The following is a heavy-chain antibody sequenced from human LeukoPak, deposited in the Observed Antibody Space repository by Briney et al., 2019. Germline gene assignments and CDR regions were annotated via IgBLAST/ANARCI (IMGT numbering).Heavy chain of an antibody. J-gene: IGHJ4*02. D-gene: IGHD1-14*01. V-gene: IGHV3-48*01. Sequence: PGGSLRLSCAASGFTFSIYSMNWVRQAPGKGLEWVSYISSSSSTIYYADSVKGRFTISRDNAKNSLYLQMNSLRAEDTAVYYCATETNGRHYDYWGQGTLLTVSS. CDR1: GFTFSIYS. CDR3: ATETNGRHYDY. CDR2: ISSSSSTI.